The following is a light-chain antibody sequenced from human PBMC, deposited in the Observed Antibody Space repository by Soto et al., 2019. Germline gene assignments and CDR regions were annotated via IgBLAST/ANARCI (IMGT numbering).Light chain of an antibody. J-gene: IGLJ2*01. CDR3: LLSYSGARV. Sequence: QAVVTQEPSLTVSPGGTVTLTCGSSTGAVTSGHYPYWFQQKPGRAPRTLIYDTSNKHSWTPARSSGSLLGGKAALTLSGAQPEDEAEYYCLLSYSGARVFGGGTKLTVL. CDR1: TGAVTSGHY. V-gene: IGLV7-46*01. CDR2: DTS.